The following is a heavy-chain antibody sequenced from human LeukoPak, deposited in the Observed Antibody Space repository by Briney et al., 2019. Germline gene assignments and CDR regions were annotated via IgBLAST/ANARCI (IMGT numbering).Heavy chain of an antibody. D-gene: IGHD2-15*01. CDR3: ARGLYCSGGSCYGRFDY. J-gene: IGHJ4*02. CDR2: ISSSSSTI. V-gene: IGHV3-48*01. Sequence: GGSLRLSCAASGFTFSNYNMNWVRQAPGKGLEWVSYISSSSSTIYYADSVKGRFTISRDNAKDSLYLQMNSLRAKDTAVYYCARGLYCSGGSCYGRFDYWGQGTLVTVSS. CDR1: GFTFSNYN.